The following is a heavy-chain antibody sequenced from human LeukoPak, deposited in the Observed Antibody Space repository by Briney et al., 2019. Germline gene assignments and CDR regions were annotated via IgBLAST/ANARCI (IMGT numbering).Heavy chain of an antibody. CDR3: AKTLYIAAAPGGLDY. J-gene: IGHJ4*02. Sequence: ASVKVSCKASGYTFTSYYMHWVRQAPGQGLEWMGLINPTGGSTGYAQKFQGRVTMTRDMSTSTDYMELSSLRSDDTAVYYCAKTLYIAAAPGGLDYWGQGTLVTVSS. V-gene: IGHV1-46*01. CDR2: INPTGGST. CDR1: GYTFTSYY. D-gene: IGHD6-13*01.